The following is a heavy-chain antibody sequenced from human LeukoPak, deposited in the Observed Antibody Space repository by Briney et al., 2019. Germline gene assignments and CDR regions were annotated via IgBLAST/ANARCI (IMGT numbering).Heavy chain of an antibody. CDR3: AKEGAYPIITYDS. D-gene: IGHD3-10*01. CDR2: ISGSLTHI. V-gene: IGHV3-21*01. Sequence: GGSLRLSCVASGFTFSSYSMNWVRQAPGKGLEWVSSISGSLTHIYYADSLKGRFTVSRDNAKNSLYLQMNTLRAEDTAVYYCAKEGAYPIITYDSWGQGALVTVSS. J-gene: IGHJ5*01. CDR1: GFTFSSYS.